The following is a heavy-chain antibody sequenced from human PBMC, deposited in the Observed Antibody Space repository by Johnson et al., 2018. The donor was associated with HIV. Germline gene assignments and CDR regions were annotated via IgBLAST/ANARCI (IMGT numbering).Heavy chain of an antibody. D-gene: IGHD3-22*01. V-gene: IGHV3-30-3*01. CDR2: ISYDGSNK. J-gene: IGHJ3*02. CDR3: TTASGYYPFFDAFDM. Sequence: QVQLVESGECVVQPGRSLRLSCAASGFTFSSYAMHWVRQAPGKGLEWVAVISYDGSNKYYADSVKGRFTISRDNSKNTLYLQMNSLKTEDTAVYYCTTASGYYPFFDAFDMWGQGTMVTVSS. CDR1: GFTFSSYA.